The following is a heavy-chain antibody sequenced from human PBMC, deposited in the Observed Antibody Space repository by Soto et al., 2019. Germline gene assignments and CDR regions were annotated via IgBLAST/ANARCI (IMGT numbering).Heavy chain of an antibody. CDR1: GDSISSHY. CDR2: IHSAGTT. CDR3: VRGEWERRSFDD. V-gene: IGHV4-59*08. J-gene: IGHJ4*02. Sequence: QVQLRESGPGLVTPSETLSVTCTVSGDSISSHYWSWIRQPPGKGLEWIGYIHSAGTTNYNASLKSRVTLSLDTSKNVFSMGLTSVTAADTAVYYCVRGEWERRSFDDWGQGTLVTVSS. D-gene: IGHD1-1*01.